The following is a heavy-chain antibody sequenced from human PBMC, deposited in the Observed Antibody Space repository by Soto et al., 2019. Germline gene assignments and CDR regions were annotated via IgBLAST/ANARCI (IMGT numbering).Heavy chain of an antibody. D-gene: IGHD3-16*01. Sequence: QVQLVQSGAEVKKPGSSVRVSCKASGTIFSSYTISWVRQAPGQGLEWMGRIIPILGETNSAQKFQDRVTRTADKSTNTAYMELNSLRLADTAVYFCARGLGGRMDDWGQGTTVTVSS. J-gene: IGHJ6*02. V-gene: IGHV1-69*08. CDR3: ARGLGGRMDD. CDR1: GTIFSSYT. CDR2: IIPILGET.